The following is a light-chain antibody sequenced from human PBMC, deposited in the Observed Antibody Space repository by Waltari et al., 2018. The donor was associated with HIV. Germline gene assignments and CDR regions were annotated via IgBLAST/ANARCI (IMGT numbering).Light chain of an antibody. CDR1: NSDVGGYAF. J-gene: IGLJ7*01. Sequence: QSALTQPASVPGSPGQSLTLSCPGTNSDVGGYAFVSWYQQHPGKAPKLVIYEVNNRPSGIPNRVSSSKSGITATLTSSGLQAEDEAHYYCCSYRIGSTLPVFGGGTQLTVL. CDR2: EVN. CDR3: CSYRIGSTLPV. V-gene: IGLV2-14*01.